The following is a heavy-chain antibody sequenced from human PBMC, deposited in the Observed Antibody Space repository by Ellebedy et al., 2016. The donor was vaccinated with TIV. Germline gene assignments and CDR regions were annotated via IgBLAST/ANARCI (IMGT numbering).Heavy chain of an antibody. V-gene: IGHV4-34*01. CDR1: GGSFSGYY. CDR3: ARQKRSDRVTLMSFDT. CDR2: IYHSGST. Sequence: MPSETLSLTCAVYGGSFSGYYWSWIRQPPGKGLERIGEIYHSGSTNYNPSLKSRVTISVDKSKNQFSLKLSSVTAADTAVYYCARQKRSDRVTLMSFDTWGRGTLVTVSS. D-gene: IGHD3-16*01. J-gene: IGHJ4*02.